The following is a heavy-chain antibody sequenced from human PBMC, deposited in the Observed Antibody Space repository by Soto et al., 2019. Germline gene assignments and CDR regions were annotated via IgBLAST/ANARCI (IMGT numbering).Heavy chain of an antibody. D-gene: IGHD5-18*01. J-gene: IGHJ4*02. CDR2: ISGSGDST. V-gene: IGHV3-23*01. CDR1: GLTFSNYA. CDR3: AKDRYSSNS. Sequence: EVQLLESGGGLVQPGGSLRLSCSASGLTFSNYAMTWVRQAPGKGLEWVSVISGSGDSTAYADSVKGRFTISRDNSKNTLSLQMNSLRAEDTAVYYCAKDRYSSNSWGQGTLVTVSS.